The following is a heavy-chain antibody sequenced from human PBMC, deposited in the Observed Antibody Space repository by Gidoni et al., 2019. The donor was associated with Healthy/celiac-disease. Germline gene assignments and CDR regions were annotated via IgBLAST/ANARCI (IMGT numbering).Heavy chain of an antibody. CDR3: AKVLIAAAGSYAFDI. Sequence: EVQLLESGGGLVQPGGSLRLSFAASGFTFSSYAMSWVRQAPGKGLEWGSAISVSAGSTYDADSVKVRFTISRDNSKNTRYLQMNSLRAEDTAVYYCAKVLIAAAGSYAFDIWGQGTMVTVSS. J-gene: IGHJ3*02. D-gene: IGHD6-13*01. CDR2: ISVSAGST. V-gene: IGHV3-23*01. CDR1: GFTFSSYA.